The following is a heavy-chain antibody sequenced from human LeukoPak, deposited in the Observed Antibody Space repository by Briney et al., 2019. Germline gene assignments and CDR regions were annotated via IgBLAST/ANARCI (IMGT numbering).Heavy chain of an antibody. J-gene: IGHJ4*02. V-gene: IGHV1-18*01. Sequence: ASVKVSCTASGYIFTNYGMTWVRQAPGQGLEWMAWISAYNGKTNYAQKFQDRVTMTADTSTSTVYMELRSLRSDDTAMYYCARDGPDYGDYINFDFWGQGTLVTVSS. CDR1: GYIFTNYG. CDR3: ARDGPDYGDYINFDF. D-gene: IGHD4-17*01. CDR2: ISAYNGKT.